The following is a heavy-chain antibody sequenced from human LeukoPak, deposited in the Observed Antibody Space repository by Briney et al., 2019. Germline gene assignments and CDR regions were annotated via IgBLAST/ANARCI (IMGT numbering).Heavy chain of an antibody. CDR3: ASDYGSGSWRFDY. Sequence: SETLSLTCAVSGASVSSSTYSWSWIRQPPGKGLEWIAYIYYNGRTTYNPSLKSRVTISLDTSKNQFSLRLSSVTDADTAVYYCASDYGSGSWRFDYWGQGTLATVSS. J-gene: IGHJ4*02. CDR1: GASVSSSTYS. CDR2: IYYNGRT. V-gene: IGHV4-61*01. D-gene: IGHD3-10*01.